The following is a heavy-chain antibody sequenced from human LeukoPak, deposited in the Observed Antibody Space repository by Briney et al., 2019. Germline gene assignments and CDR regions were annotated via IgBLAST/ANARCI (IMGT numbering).Heavy chain of an antibody. Sequence: NPSETLSLTCAVYGGSFSGYYWSWIRRPPGKGLEWIGEINQSGSTKYNPSLESRVTISVDTSKNQFSLKLTSMTAADTAVYYCARGPASGSYFAWFDPWGREPWSASLQ. J-gene: IGHJ5*02. CDR1: GGSFSGYY. CDR3: ARGPASGSYFAWFDP. V-gene: IGHV4-34*01. CDR2: INQSGST. D-gene: IGHD3-10*01.